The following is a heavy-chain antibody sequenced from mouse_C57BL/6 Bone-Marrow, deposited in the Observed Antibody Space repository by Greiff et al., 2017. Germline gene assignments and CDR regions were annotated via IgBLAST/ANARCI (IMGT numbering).Heavy chain of an antibody. D-gene: IGHD1-1*01. J-gene: IGHJ2*01. V-gene: IGHV1-52*01. Sequence: QVQLQQPGAELVRPGSSVKLSCKASGYTFTSYWMHWVKQRPIQGLEWIGNIDPSDSETHYNQKFKDKATLTVDKSSSTAYMQLSSLTSEDSAVYYCVRSYYGNYFDYWGQGTTLTVSS. CDR3: VRSYYGNYFDY. CDR1: GYTFTSYW. CDR2: IDPSDSET.